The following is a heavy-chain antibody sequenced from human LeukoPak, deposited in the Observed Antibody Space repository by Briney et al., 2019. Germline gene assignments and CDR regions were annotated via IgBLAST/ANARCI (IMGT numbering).Heavy chain of an antibody. J-gene: IGHJ5*02. CDR2: ISAYNGNT. CDR1: GYSFTSHG. Sequence: VASVKVSCKASGYSFTSHGISWVRQAPGQGLEWMGWISAYNGNTNYAQKLQGRVIMTIDTLTSTANMELRSLRSDDTAVYYCARFNIGVAAAGEYNWFDPWGQGTLVTVSS. D-gene: IGHD6-13*01. V-gene: IGHV1-18*01. CDR3: ARFNIGVAAAGEYNWFDP.